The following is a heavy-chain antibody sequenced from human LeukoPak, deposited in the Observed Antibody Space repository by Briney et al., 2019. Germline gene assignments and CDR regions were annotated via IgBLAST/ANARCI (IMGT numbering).Heavy chain of an antibody. V-gene: IGHV3-74*01. CDR3: AKFRSQVGATDFDY. D-gene: IGHD1-26*01. CDR1: GFTFSSYW. Sequence: GGSLRLSCAASGFTFSSYWMHWVRQAPGKGLVWVSRINSDGSSTSYADSVKGRFTISRDNSKNTLYLQMNSLRAEDTAVYYCAKFRSQVGATDFDYWGQGTLVAVSS. CDR2: INSDGSST. J-gene: IGHJ4*02.